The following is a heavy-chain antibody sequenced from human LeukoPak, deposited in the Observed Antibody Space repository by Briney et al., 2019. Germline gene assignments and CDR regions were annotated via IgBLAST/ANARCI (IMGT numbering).Heavy chain of an antibody. CDR2: INPNSGGT. Sequence: ASVTVSCKASGYTFTGYYMHWVRQAPGQGLEWMGWINPNSGGTNYAQKFQGRVTMTRDTSISTAYMELSRLRSDDTAVYYCARVHCSGGSCYYYFDYWGQGTLVTVSS. CDR3: ARVHCSGGSCYYYFDY. CDR1: GYTFTGYY. D-gene: IGHD2-15*01. V-gene: IGHV1-2*02. J-gene: IGHJ4*02.